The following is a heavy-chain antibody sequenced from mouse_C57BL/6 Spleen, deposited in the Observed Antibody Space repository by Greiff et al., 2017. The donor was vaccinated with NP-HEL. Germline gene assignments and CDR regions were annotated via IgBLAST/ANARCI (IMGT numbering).Heavy chain of an antibody. CDR2: IYPGDGDT. J-gene: IGHJ4*01. CDR3: ARYYYGSSYYYAMDY. D-gene: IGHD1-1*01. CDR1: GYAFSSYW. V-gene: IGHV1-80*01. Sequence: PLQQSGAELVKPGASVKISCKASGYAFSSYWMNWVKQRPGKGLEWIGQIYPGDGDTNYNGKFKGKATLTADKSSSTAYMQLRSLTSEESAVYFCARYYYGSSYYYAMDYWGQGTSVTVSS.